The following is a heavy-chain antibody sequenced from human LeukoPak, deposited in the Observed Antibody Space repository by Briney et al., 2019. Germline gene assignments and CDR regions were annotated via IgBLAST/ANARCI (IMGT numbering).Heavy chain of an antibody. CDR2: ISYDGSNK. Sequence: GGSPRLSCAASGFTFSSYAMHWVRQAPGKGLEWVAVISYDGSNKYYADSVKGRFTISRDNSKNTLFLQVDSLRPEDTAVYYCARGTAVYASWINYWGQGTLVTVSS. V-gene: IGHV3-30-3*01. CDR1: GFTFSSYA. J-gene: IGHJ4*02. CDR3: ARGTAVYASWINY. D-gene: IGHD2-8*01.